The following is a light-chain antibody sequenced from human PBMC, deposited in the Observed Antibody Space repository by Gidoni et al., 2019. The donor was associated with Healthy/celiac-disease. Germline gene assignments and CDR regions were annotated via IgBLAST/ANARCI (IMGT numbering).Light chain of an antibody. CDR3: MQRIEFPYT. V-gene: IGKV2-40*01. CDR1: QSLLDSDDGNTY. CDR2: TLS. J-gene: IGKJ2*01. Sequence: DIVMTQTPLSLPVTPGEPASISCRSSQSLLDSDDGNTYLDWYLQKPGQSPQLLIYTLSDRASGVPDRFSGSGSGTDFTLKISRVEAEDVGVYYCMQRIEFPYTFXQXTKLEIK.